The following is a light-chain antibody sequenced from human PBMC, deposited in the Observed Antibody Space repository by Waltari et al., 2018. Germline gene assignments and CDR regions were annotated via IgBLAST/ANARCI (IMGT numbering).Light chain of an antibody. CDR3: AAWDDKLGGRWE. CDR1: SSNIGSNV. CDR2: RND. J-gene: IGLJ2*01. V-gene: IGLV1-47*01. Sequence: QSVLTQPPSASGTPGQRVTISCSGSSSNIGSNVVNWYQQVPGTTPNLLIYRNDQRPSGSPDRFSGSKSGTSASLAISGLRSEDEADYYCAAWDDKLGGRWEFGGGTKLTVL.